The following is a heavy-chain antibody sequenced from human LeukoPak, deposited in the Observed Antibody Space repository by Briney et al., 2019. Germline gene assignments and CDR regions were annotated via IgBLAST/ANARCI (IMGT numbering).Heavy chain of an antibody. CDR3: ARGVYYYDSSGYYNDY. Sequence: ASVKVSCKASGYTFTSYGISWVRQAPGQGLEWMGWISAYNGNTNYAQKLQGRVTMTTDTSTRTAYMELRSLRSEDTAVYYCARGVYYYDSSGYYNDYWGQGTLVTVSS. V-gene: IGHV1-18*01. CDR1: GYTFTSYG. CDR2: ISAYNGNT. J-gene: IGHJ4*02. D-gene: IGHD3-22*01.